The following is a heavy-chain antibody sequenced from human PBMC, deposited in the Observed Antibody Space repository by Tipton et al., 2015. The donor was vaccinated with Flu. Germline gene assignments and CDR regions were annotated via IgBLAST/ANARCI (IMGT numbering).Heavy chain of an antibody. CDR3: ARALNSGREYAFDI. Sequence: LRLSCTVSGDSISTTIYYWGWIRQSPGEGLQWIASIYRTGSTYYNPSLKSRVTMSVDTTKNLFYLKLTSVTAADTAVYYCARALNSGREYAFDIWGQGAVVTVSS. CDR2: IYRTGST. CDR1: GDSISTTIYY. V-gene: IGHV4-39*07. D-gene: IGHD6-19*01. J-gene: IGHJ3*02.